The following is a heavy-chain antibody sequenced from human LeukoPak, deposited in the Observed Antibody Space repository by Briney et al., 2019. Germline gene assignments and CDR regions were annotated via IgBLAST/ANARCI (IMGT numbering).Heavy chain of an antibody. CDR2: INHSGST. J-gene: IGHJ4*02. D-gene: IGHD5-24*01. Sequence: SETLSLTCAVYGGSFSGYYWSWIRQPPGKGLEWIGEINHSGSTNYNPSLKSRVTISVDTSKNQFSLKLSSVTAADTAVYYCARITVEMATIYCFDYWGQGTLVTVSS. V-gene: IGHV4-34*01. CDR1: GGSFSGYY. CDR3: ARITVEMATIYCFDY.